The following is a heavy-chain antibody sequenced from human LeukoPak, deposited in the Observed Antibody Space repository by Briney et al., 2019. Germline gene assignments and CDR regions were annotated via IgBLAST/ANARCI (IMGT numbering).Heavy chain of an antibody. V-gene: IGHV4-39*01. D-gene: IGHD3-3*01. CDR3: ARPVDFWSGYYKLGEEGNWFDP. CDR2: IYYSGST. CDR1: GGSISSSSYY. J-gene: IGHJ5*02. Sequence: SETLSLTCTVSGGSISSSSYYWGWIRQPPGKGLEWIGSIYYSGSTYYNPSLKSRVTISVDTSKNQFSLKLSSVTAADTAVYYCARPVDFWSGYYKLGEEGNWFDPWGQGTLVTVSS.